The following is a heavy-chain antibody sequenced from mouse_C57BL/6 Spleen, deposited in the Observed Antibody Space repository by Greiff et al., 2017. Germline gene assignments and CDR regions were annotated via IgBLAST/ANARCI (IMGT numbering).Heavy chain of an antibody. D-gene: IGHD1-1*01. J-gene: IGHJ3*01. CDR3: ARSYYYGSSPSFAY. V-gene: IGHV1-85*01. CDR1: GYTFTSYD. CDR2: IYPRDGST. Sequence: QVQLKQSGPELVKPGASVKLSCKASGYTFTSYDINWVKQRPGQGLEWIGWIYPRDGSTKYNEKFKGKATLTVDTSSSTAYMELHSLTSEDSAVYFCARSYYYGSSPSFAYWGQGTLVTVSA.